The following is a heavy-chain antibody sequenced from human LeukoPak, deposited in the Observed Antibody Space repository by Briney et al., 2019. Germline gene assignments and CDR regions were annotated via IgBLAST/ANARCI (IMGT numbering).Heavy chain of an antibody. J-gene: IGHJ4*02. CDR2: IYSGGST. D-gene: IGHD4-23*01. Sequence: GGSLRLSCAASGFTFSDYYMSWVRQAPGKGLEWVSVIYSGGSTYYADSVKGRFTISRDNSKNTLYLQMNSLRAEDTAVYYCARAFGGNPRSSAYYFDYWGQGTLVTVSS. CDR3: ARAFGGNPRSSAYYFDY. CDR1: GFTFSDYY. V-gene: IGHV3-53*01.